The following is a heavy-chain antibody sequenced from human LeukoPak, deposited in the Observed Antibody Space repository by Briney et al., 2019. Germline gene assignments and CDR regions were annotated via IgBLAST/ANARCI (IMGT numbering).Heavy chain of an antibody. Sequence: SQTLSLTCAISGDSVSSYSAVWNWIRRSPSRGLEWLGRTYYRSKWNDDYAMSVKSRITINPDTSKNQVSLQLNSVTPEDTAVCYCARVFRGYSSGSLMDYGMDVWGQGTTVTVSS. V-gene: IGHV6-1*01. CDR1: GDSVSSYSAV. D-gene: IGHD5-18*01. J-gene: IGHJ6*02. CDR3: ARVFRGYSSGSLMDYGMDV. CDR2: TYYRSKWND.